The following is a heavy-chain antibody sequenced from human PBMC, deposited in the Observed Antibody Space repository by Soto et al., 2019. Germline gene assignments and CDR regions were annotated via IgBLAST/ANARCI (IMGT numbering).Heavy chain of an antibody. J-gene: IGHJ4*02. Sequence: PSETLSLTCAVSGGSISSGGYSWSWIRQPPGKGLEWIGYFYFFGSTSYPPSLKSRVTISVDRSKNQFSLKLISVTAADPAVYYCARGYSYGGTFDYWGQETLVTVSS. CDR2: FYFFGST. CDR1: GGSISSGGYS. D-gene: IGHD5-18*01. CDR3: ARGYSYGGTFDY. V-gene: IGHV4-30-2*01.